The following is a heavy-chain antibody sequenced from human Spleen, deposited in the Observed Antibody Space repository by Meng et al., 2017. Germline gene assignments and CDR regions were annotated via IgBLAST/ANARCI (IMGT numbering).Heavy chain of an antibody. D-gene: IGHD1-26*01. J-gene: IGHJ4*02. CDR1: GFRFSNFG. CDR3: AKEGRYSSTYYTPEYFDY. Sequence: GQLLGAGGGLVQPGGSRGLSCAASGFRFSNFGMTWVRQAPGKGLEWVSAISGSGDTTYFADSVKGRFTISRDNPKNTLYLQMNSLRAEDTAIYYCAKEGRYSSTYYTPEYFDYCGQGTLVTVSS. V-gene: IGHV3-23*01. CDR2: ISGSGDTT.